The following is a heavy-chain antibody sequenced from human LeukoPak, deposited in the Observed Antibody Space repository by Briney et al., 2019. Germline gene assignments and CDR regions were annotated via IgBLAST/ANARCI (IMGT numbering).Heavy chain of an antibody. D-gene: IGHD2-2*01. Sequence: GGSLRLSCTASGFIFSSFEMNWVRQARGKGLEWVSYISSLGYTTYYADSVKGRFTISRDNAKDSLYLQMNSLRAEDTAVYYCARRAGNIVVVPAAMDSWGQGTLVTVSS. CDR1: GFIFSSFE. V-gene: IGHV3-48*03. CDR3: ARRAGNIVVVPAAMDS. CDR2: ISSLGYTT. J-gene: IGHJ4*02.